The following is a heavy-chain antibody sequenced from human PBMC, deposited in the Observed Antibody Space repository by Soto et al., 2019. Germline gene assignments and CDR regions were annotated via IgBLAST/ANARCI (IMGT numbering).Heavy chain of an antibody. D-gene: IGHD2-2*01. CDR3: AKRYCSSPACYGFRAIDY. V-gene: IGHV3-23*01. CDR1: GFTFSDYA. CDR2: ISGTTGHT. J-gene: IGHJ4*02. Sequence: GGSLRLSCPASGFTFSDYAMSWVRQAPGKGLEWVSTISGTTGHTFYADSVKGRFTISSDNSKNTLYLQMNSLRAEDTAIYYCAKRYCSSPACYGFRAIDYWGQGTLVTVSS.